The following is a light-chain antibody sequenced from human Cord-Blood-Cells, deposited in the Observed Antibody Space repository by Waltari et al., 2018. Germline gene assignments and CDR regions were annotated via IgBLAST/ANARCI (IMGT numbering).Light chain of an antibody. V-gene: IGKV1-33*01. CDR1: QDISNY. CDR2: DAS. J-gene: IGKJ3*01. CDR3: QQYDNLPFT. Sequence: DIQITPSPSSLSASVCDRLTITSQATQDISNYLNWYQQKPGQAPKLLIYDASNWETGVPARFSGSGSGTDFTFTISSLQPEDIATYYCQQYDNLPFTFGPGTKVDIK.